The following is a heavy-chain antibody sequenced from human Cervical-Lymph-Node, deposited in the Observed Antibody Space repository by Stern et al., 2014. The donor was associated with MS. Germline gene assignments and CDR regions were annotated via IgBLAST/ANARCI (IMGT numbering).Heavy chain of an antibody. CDR3: ARERLYYDFWSGYYTGDYFDY. CDR2: MKPNSGNT. Sequence: VQLVQSGAEVKKPGASVKVSCKASGYTFTSYDINWVRQATGQGLEWMGWMKPNSGNTGYAQKFQGRVTMTRNTSISTAYMELSSLRSEDTAVYYCARERLYYDFWSGYYTGDYFDYWGQGTLVTVSS. D-gene: IGHD3-3*01. V-gene: IGHV1-8*01. CDR1: GYTFTSYD. J-gene: IGHJ4*02.